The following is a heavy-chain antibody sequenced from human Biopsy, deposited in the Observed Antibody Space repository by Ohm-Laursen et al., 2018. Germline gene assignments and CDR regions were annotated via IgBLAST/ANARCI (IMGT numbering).Heavy chain of an antibody. Sequence: SSVKVSCKASGGTFSNYAISWVRQAPGERLEWMGGIIAVSGLVNYAPKFQGRVSITADKSTTTAYMELSNLKSEDTSVYYCATPFQYYDSWGGYPPFDHWGQETLVTVSS. V-gene: IGHV1-69*17. CDR1: GGTFSNYA. CDR2: IIAVSGLV. D-gene: IGHD3-3*01. J-gene: IGHJ4*02. CDR3: ATPFQYYDSWGGYPPFDH.